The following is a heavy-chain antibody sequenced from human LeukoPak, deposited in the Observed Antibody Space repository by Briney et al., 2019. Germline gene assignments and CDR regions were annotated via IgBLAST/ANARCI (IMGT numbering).Heavy chain of an antibody. Sequence: HSGGSLRLSRAASGFTFSNYAMSWVRQAPGKGLEWVSVISSSGGNTYYADSVKGRFTMSRDNSKNTLDLQMNSLRAEDTAVYCCARRASDSGAKPTFDFWGQGTLVTVSS. D-gene: IGHD3-22*01. V-gene: IGHV3-23*01. CDR3: ARRASDSGAKPTFDF. CDR2: ISSSGGNT. J-gene: IGHJ4*02. CDR1: GFTFSNYA.